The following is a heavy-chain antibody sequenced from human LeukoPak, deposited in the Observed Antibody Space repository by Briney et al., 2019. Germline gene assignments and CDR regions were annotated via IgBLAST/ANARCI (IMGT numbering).Heavy chain of an antibody. CDR3: ARDTYYDFWSGYQNWFDP. D-gene: IGHD3-3*01. CDR2: IYTSGST. Sequence: SETLSLTCTVSGGSISSYYWSWIRQPAGKGLEWIGRIYTSGSTNYNPSLKSRVTMSVDTSKNQFSLKLSSVTAADTAVYYCARDTYYDFWSGYQNWFDPWGQGTLVTVSS. CDR1: GGSISSYY. J-gene: IGHJ5*02. V-gene: IGHV4-4*07.